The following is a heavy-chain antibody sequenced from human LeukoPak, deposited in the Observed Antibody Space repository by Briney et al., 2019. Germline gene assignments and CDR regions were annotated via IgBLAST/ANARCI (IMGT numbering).Heavy chain of an antibody. D-gene: IGHD2-15*01. CDR1: GFTFSKYG. Sequence: GGSLRLSCAASGFTFSKYGMHWVRQAPGKGLEWVAFIRYDGSNKYYADSVKGRFTISRDNTKNSLYLQMNSLRAEDTAVYYCAKDGGSDPDSFDIWGQGTMVTVSS. CDR2: IRYDGSNK. CDR3: AKDGGSDPDSFDI. V-gene: IGHV3-30*02. J-gene: IGHJ3*02.